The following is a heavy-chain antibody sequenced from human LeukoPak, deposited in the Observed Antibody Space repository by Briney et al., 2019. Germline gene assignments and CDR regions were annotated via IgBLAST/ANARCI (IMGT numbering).Heavy chain of an antibody. D-gene: IGHD6-19*01. CDR3: AREREQWLVPRGYFDY. Sequence: PGGSLRLSCAASGFTFSSYGMHWVRQAPGKGLEWVAVIWYDGSNKYYADSVKGRFTISRDNSKSTLYLQMNSLRAEDTAVYYCAREREQWLVPRGYFDYWGQGTLVTVSS. V-gene: IGHV3-33*01. CDR1: GFTFSSYG. CDR2: IWYDGSNK. J-gene: IGHJ4*02.